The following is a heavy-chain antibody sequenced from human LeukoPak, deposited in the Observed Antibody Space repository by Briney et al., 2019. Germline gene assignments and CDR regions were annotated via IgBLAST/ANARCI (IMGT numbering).Heavy chain of an antibody. J-gene: IGHJ4*02. CDR1: GFTFTTHW. Sequence: SGGSLRLSCGASGFTFTTHWIHWVRRAPGKGLEWVSRIKPDGSDTNYADSVKGRFTISRDNAKNTVYLQMNSLRAEDTAVYYCAKDSPGCSSTSCYFHYWGQGSLVTVSS. D-gene: IGHD2-2*01. V-gene: IGHV3-74*01. CDR3: AKDSPGCSSTSCYFHY. CDR2: IKPDGSDT.